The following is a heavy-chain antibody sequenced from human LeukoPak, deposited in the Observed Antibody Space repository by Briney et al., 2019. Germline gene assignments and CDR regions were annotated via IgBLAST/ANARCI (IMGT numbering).Heavy chain of an antibody. V-gene: IGHV5-51*01. Sequence: GESLKISCKGSGYSLTSYWIGWVRQMPGKGLEWMGIIYPGDSDTRYSPSFQGQVTISADKSISTAYLQWSSLKASDTAMYYCARRLNYGDYAPRAKNDAFDIWGQGTMVTVSS. J-gene: IGHJ3*02. D-gene: IGHD4-17*01. CDR3: ARRLNYGDYAPRAKNDAFDI. CDR1: GYSLTSYW. CDR2: IYPGDSDT.